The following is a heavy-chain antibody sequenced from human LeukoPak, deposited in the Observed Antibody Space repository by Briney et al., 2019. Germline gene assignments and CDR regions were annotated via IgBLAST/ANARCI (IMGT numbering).Heavy chain of an antibody. CDR1: GYTFTGYY. V-gene: IGHV1-2*02. D-gene: IGHD3-22*01. CDR2: INPNSGGT. J-gene: IGHJ6*02. Sequence: VASVKVSCKASGYTFTGYYMHWVRQAPGQGLEWMGWINPNSGGTNYAQKFQGRVTMTRDTSISTAYMELSRLRSDDTAVYYCARDHKRVIMIVVVIAYGMDVWGQGTTVTVSS. CDR3: ARDHKRVIMIVVVIAYGMDV.